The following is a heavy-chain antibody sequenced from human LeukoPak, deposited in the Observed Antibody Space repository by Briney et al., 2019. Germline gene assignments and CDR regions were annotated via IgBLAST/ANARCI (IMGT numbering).Heavy chain of an antibody. V-gene: IGHV3-21*01. CDR1: GFTFSNYW. CDR3: ARFLTVAVVPQRVDC. J-gene: IGHJ4*02. Sequence: GGSLRLSCAASGFTFSNYWMHWVRQAPGKGLEWVSSISSGSGHIYYADSMKGRFTISRDNAKSSLYLQMNSLRAEDTAVYYCARFLTVAVVPQRVDCWGQGTLVTVSS. D-gene: IGHD6-19*01. CDR2: ISSGSGHI.